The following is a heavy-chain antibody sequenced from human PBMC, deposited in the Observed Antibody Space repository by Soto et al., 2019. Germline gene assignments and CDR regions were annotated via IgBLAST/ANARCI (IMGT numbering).Heavy chain of an antibody. D-gene: IGHD3-9*01. Sequence: EVQLVESGGGLVQPGRSLRLSCTASGFTFGDYAMSWFRQAPGKGLGWVGFIRSKAYGGTTEYGASVKGRFTISRDDSKSIAYLQMNSLKTEDTAVYYCTRDRYDILTGYLPDDYWGQGTLVTVSS. J-gene: IGHJ4*02. CDR3: TRDRYDILTGYLPDDY. CDR2: IRSKAYGGTT. V-gene: IGHV3-49*03. CDR1: GFTFGDYA.